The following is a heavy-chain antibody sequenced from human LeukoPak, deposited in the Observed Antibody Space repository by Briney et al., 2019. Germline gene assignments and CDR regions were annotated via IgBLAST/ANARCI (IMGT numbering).Heavy chain of an antibody. V-gene: IGHV5-10-1*01. CDR2: IDPGDSYA. CDR3: ARLKPMGGSSWYFDY. D-gene: IGHD6-13*01. Sequence: GESLKISCKGSGYTFITYYITWVRQMPGKGLEWMGRIDPGDSYANYSPSFQGHVNISADKSLSTAYLQWSSLKASDTAIYYCARLKPMGGSSWYFDYWGQGTLVTVSS. J-gene: IGHJ4*02. CDR1: GYTFITYY.